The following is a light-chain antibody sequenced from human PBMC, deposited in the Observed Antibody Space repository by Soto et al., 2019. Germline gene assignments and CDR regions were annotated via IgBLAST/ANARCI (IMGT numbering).Light chain of an antibody. Sequence: DIVMTQSPDSLAVSLGERATINCKSSQSVLYSSNNKNYLAWYQQKPGQPPKLLIYWASTRESGVPDRFSGSGSGTDFTLTISSLQAEDVAVYYCKQYYSTPPTFGKGTKVEIX. J-gene: IGKJ1*01. CDR1: QSVLYSSNNKNY. V-gene: IGKV4-1*01. CDR2: WAS. CDR3: KQYYSTPPT.